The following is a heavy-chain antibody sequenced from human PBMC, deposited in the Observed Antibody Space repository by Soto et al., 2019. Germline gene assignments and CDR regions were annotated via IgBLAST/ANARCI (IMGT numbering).Heavy chain of an antibody. CDR3: AREGAVAGADWFGP. D-gene: IGHD6-19*01. CDR1: GDSISRNSAA. J-gene: IGHJ5*02. CDR2: TYYKSKWYN. Sequence: TSETLSLTCVISGDSISRNSAAWSWIRQSPSRGLEWLGRTYYKSKWYNEYAVSVKSRITINPDTSKNQFSLQLNSVTPEDTAVYFCAREGAVAGADWFGPWGQGTLVTVSS. V-gene: IGHV6-1*01.